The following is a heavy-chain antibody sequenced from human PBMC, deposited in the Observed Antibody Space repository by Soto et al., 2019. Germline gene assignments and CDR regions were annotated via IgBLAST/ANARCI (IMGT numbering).Heavy chain of an antibody. CDR3: VKEEGIAVSRLHRFAS. CDR2: IGLTGSTT. Sequence: GGALRLSCEVSGFTFSDYAMSGVRQAPGKGLEWVSSIGLTGSTTYHADSVNGRFTISRDNSENTLYLELNGLRAEDTAVYYCVKEEGIAVSRLHRFASWGQGTLVTSPQ. J-gene: IGHJ4*02. D-gene: IGHD6-19*01. CDR1: GFTFSDYA. V-gene: IGHV3-23*01.